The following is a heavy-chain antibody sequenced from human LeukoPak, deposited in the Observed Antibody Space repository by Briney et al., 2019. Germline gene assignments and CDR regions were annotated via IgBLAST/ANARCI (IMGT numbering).Heavy chain of an antibody. CDR2: ISGGGGST. CDR3: AKGGKWDVTPFDY. Sequence: GGSLRLSCASSGFTFTSYSMNWVRQAPGKGLEWVSTISGGGGSTYYADSVKGRFTISRDNSKNTLYLQVNSLRAEDTAVYYCAKGGKWDVTPFDYWGQGTLVTVSS. CDR1: GFTFTSYS. D-gene: IGHD1-26*01. J-gene: IGHJ4*02. V-gene: IGHV3-23*01.